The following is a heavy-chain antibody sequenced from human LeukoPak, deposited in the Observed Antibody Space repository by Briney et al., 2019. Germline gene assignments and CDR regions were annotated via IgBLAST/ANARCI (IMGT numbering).Heavy chain of an antibody. Sequence: ASVKVSCKASGYTFTSYAMHWVRQAPGQRLEWMGWINAGNGNTKYSQKFQGRVTITRDTSASTAYMELSSLRSEDTAVYYCARTASGVDTAMAPLDYWGQGTLVTASS. J-gene: IGHJ4*02. D-gene: IGHD5-18*01. CDR1: GYTFTSYA. CDR3: ARTASGVDTAMAPLDY. CDR2: INAGNGNT. V-gene: IGHV1-3*01.